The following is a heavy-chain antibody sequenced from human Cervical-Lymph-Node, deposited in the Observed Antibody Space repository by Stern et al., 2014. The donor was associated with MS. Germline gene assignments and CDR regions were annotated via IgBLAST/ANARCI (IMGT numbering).Heavy chain of an antibody. D-gene: IGHD3-10*01. CDR1: GYTFINHY. V-gene: IGHV1-46*01. Sequence: VQLVESGAEVKKPGASVKVSCKASGYTFINHYIHWVRQAPGQGLEWMGIINPRGGNATYARTFQGRVNMASDTSTTTVYMELSSLTSEDTAVYYCARALRLAAGYNRFDPWGQGTLVTVSS. CDR2: INPRGGNA. CDR3: ARALRLAAGYNRFDP. J-gene: IGHJ5*02.